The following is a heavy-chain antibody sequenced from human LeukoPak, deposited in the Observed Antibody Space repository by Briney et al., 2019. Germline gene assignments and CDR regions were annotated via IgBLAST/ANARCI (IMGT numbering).Heavy chain of an antibody. CDR2: IHSGGST. CDR1: GFTFGNFG. Sequence: GGSLRLSCEASGFTFGNFGMTWVRQAPGRGLEWVSIIHSGGSTFYADSVKGRFTISRDNSKNTLYLQMNSLRAEDTAVYYCARALFFDYWGQGTLVTVSS. D-gene: IGHD2-21*01. V-gene: IGHV3-53*01. J-gene: IGHJ4*02. CDR3: ARALFFDY.